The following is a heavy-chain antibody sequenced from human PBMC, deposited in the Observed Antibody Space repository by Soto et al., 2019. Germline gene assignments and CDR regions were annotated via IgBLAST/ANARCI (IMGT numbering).Heavy chain of an antibody. V-gene: IGHV1-46*03. J-gene: IGHJ4*02. D-gene: IGHD3-10*01. CDR3: ARARIMTMVRGVISNDFDY. CDR2: INPSGGST. CDR1: GYTITSYY. Sequence: GASVKVSCKASGYTITSYYMHWVRQAPGQRLDWMGIINPSGGSTSYAQKFQGRVTMTRDTSTSTVYMELSSLRSEDTAVYYCARARIMTMVRGVISNDFDYWGQGTLVTVSS.